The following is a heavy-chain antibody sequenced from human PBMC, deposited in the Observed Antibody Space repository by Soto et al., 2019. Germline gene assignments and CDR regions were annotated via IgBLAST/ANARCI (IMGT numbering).Heavy chain of an antibody. CDR1: GFTFSSYS. Sequence: GGSLRLSCAASGFTFSSYSMTWVRQAPGKGLEWVSSIRSSSNYIYYADSMRGRFTISRDNAKNSLYLQMNSLRAEDTAVYYCARDVQYGMDVWGQGTTVTVSS. J-gene: IGHJ6*02. V-gene: IGHV3-21*01. CDR2: IRSSSNYI. CDR3: ARDVQYGMDV.